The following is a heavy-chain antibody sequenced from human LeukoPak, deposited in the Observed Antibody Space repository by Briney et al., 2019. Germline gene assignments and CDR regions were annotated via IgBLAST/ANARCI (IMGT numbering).Heavy chain of an antibody. CDR3: AKLRVRGLVAANY. V-gene: IGHV3-23*01. Sequence: PGGSLRLSCAASGFTFSSYAMSWVRQAPGKGLEWVSAISGSGGSTYYADSVKGRFTIFRDNSKNTLYLQMNSLRAEDTAVYYCAKLRVRGLVAANYWGQGTLVTVSS. CDR2: ISGSGGST. D-gene: IGHD2-15*01. J-gene: IGHJ4*02. CDR1: GFTFSSYA.